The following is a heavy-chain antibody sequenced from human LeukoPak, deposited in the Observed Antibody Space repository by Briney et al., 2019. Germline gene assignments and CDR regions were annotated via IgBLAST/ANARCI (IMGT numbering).Heavy chain of an antibody. CDR3: ARGLDPKVRGSDRPGDY. CDR1: GYTFTSYD. D-gene: IGHD1-26*01. Sequence: ASVKVSCKASGYTFTSYDINWVRQATGQGLEWMGWMNPNSGNTGYAQKFQGRVTMTRNTSISTAYMELSSLRSEDTAVYYCARGLDPKVRGSDRPGDYWGQGTLVTVSS. V-gene: IGHV1-8*01. CDR2: MNPNSGNT. J-gene: IGHJ4*02.